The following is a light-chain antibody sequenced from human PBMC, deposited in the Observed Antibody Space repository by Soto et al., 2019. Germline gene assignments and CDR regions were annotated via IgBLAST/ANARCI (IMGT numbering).Light chain of an antibody. CDR1: QAINTA. CDR2: DAS. Sequence: IRLTQSPSSLSASIGDRVTITCRASQAINTALAWYQQKPGKAPKFLLYDASTLDVGVPSRFSGSGSGTDFTLTISGLQPEDFATYYCQQFATYPLTFGHGTKVDV. CDR3: QQFATYPLT. J-gene: IGKJ3*01. V-gene: IGKV1-13*02.